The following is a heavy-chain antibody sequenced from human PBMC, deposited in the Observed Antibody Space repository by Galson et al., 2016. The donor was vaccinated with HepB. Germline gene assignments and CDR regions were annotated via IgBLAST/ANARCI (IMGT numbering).Heavy chain of an antibody. Sequence: QSGAEVKKPGESLKISCKASGYNFSDQWIGWVRQMPGRGLEWMAFIYPGDSDSRYSPPFEGQVTISADQATSTAYLQWSSLKASSTAIYYWARRCQYHYYMDTWGKGTTVTVSS. CDR3: ARRCQYHYYMDT. V-gene: IGHV5-51*01. CDR1: GYNFSDQW. J-gene: IGHJ6*03. CDR2: IYPGDSDS. D-gene: IGHD2-2*01.